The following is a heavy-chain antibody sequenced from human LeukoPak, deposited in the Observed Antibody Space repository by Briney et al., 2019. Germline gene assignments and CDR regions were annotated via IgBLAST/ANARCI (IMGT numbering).Heavy chain of an antibody. D-gene: IGHD6-19*01. Sequence: ASVKVSCKASGYTFTSYGISWVRQAPGQGLEWMGWISAYNGNTNYAQKLQGRVTMTTDTSTSTAYMELRSLRSDDTAVYYCARAATWGIAVAQYFDYWGQGTLVTVSS. CDR2: ISAYNGNT. CDR3: ARAATWGIAVAQYFDY. CDR1: GYTFTSYG. J-gene: IGHJ4*02. V-gene: IGHV1-18*01.